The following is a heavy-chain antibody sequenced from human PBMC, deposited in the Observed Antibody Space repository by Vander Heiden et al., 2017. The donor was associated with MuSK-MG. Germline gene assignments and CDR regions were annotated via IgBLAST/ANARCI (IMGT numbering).Heavy chain of an antibody. CDR1: GVTFGSHA. CDR3: ARRATAYYLPMDY. D-gene: IGHD3-9*01. V-gene: IGHV3-23*01. J-gene: IGHJ4*02. Sequence: EVQLLESGGGLVQLGGSLRLPWARPGVTFGSHAMSWVRQAPGKGLEWVSTLSGSGDASYDADSVKGRFTTSRDNSKNTLYLQMSSLRAEDTAVYYCARRATAYYLPMDYWGQGTLVTVSS. CDR2: LSGSGDAS.